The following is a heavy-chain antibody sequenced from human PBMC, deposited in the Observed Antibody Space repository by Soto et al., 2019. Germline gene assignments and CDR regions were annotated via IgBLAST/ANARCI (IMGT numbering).Heavy chain of an antibody. CDR3: AKDWSLGYYFDY. D-gene: IGHD7-27*01. Sequence: EVQLLESGGGLVQPGGSLRLSCAASGFSFSDYGMSWVRQAPGKGLEWVSAITGSGGTTYYADSVKVRFTISRDNSKKMLYLQMNSLRAEDTAVYYCAKDWSLGYYFDYWGQGTLVTVSS. J-gene: IGHJ4*02. CDR1: GFSFSDYG. CDR2: ITGSGGTT. V-gene: IGHV3-23*01.